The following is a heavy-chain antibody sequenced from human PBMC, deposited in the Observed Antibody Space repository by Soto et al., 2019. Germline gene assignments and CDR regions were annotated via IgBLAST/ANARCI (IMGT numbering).Heavy chain of an antibody. CDR3: ARGMTPPGAPAWYYFDS. J-gene: IGHJ4*02. V-gene: IGHV4-4*07. D-gene: IGHD2-8*02. CDR1: GASIAGSSY. Sequence: SETLSLTCSVSGASIAGSSYWSWIRQPAGKGLEWIGRFSLSGTTNYSPSLRSRVTMSADVSKNQFSLRLTSVTAAGTALYYCARGMTPPGAPAWYYFDSWGQGTLVTVSS. CDR2: FSLSGTT.